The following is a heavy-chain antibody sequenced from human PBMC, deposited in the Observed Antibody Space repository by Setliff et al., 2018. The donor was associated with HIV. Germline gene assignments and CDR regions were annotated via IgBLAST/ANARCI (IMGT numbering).Heavy chain of an antibody. CDR1: GYTFTRNA. CDR3: VIGSAARPFDY. CDR2: IKTGNGDT. Sequence: GASVKVSCKASGYTFTRNAMHWVRQAPGQRLEWMGWIKTGNGDTQYSQKFRDRVTITRDTSADTVYMELSSLRSEDTAVYYCVIGSAARPFDYWGQGTLVTVSS. D-gene: IGHD6-6*01. V-gene: IGHV1-3*04. J-gene: IGHJ4*02.